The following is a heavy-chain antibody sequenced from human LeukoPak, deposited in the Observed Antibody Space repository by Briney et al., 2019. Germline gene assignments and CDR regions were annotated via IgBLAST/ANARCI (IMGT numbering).Heavy chain of an antibody. Sequence: ASVKVSCKAPGYTFTSYDINWVRQATGQGPEWMGWMNPNSGNTGYAQKFQGRLTMTRYTSISTAYMELSSLRSDDTAVYYCARGWGSGWDFDYWGQGTLVTVSS. CDR3: ARGWGSGWDFDY. V-gene: IGHV1-8*02. CDR1: GYTFTSYD. J-gene: IGHJ4*02. D-gene: IGHD6-19*01. CDR2: MNPNSGNT.